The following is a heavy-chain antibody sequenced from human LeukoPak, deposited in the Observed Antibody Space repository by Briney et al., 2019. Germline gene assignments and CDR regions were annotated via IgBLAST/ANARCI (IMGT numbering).Heavy chain of an antibody. V-gene: IGHV4-34*01. CDR2: INHSGST. Sequence: SETLSLTCAVYGGSFSGYYWSWIRQPPGKGLEWIGEINHSGSTNYNPSLKSRVTISVDTSKNQFSLKLISVTAADTAVYYCARGPPRRPHYYDSSGYYYDYWGQGTLVTVSS. J-gene: IGHJ4*02. D-gene: IGHD3-22*01. CDR3: ARGPPRRPHYYDSSGYYYDY. CDR1: GGSFSGYY.